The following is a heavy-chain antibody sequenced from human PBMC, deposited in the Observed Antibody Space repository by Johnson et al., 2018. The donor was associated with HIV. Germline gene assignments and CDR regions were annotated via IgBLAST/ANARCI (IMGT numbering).Heavy chain of an antibody. J-gene: IGHJ3*02. CDR3: ARVWVVEVARGAFDI. CDR2: ISSSGSTI. D-gene: IGHD2-15*01. Sequence: QVQLVESGGGLVKPGGSLRLSCAASGFTFSDYYMSWIRQAPGKGLELVSYISSSGSTIYYSDSVKGRFTISRDNAKNSMYLQMNSLRGEDTAVYYCARVWVVEVARGAFDIWGQGTMVTVSS. V-gene: IGHV3-11*04. CDR1: GFTFSDYY.